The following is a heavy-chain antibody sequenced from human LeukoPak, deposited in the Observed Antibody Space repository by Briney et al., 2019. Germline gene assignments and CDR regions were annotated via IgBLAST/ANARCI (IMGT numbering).Heavy chain of an antibody. CDR3: ARDTPRYCSSTSCSRDAFDI. CDR2: IYSGGST. D-gene: IGHD2-2*01. CDR1: GFTFSSYS. V-gene: IGHV3-66*02. J-gene: IGHJ3*02. Sequence: PGGSMRLSCAASGFTFSSYSMNWVRQAPGKGLEWVSVIYSGGSTYYADSVKGRFTISRDNSKNTLYLQMNSLRAEDTAVYYCARDTPRYCSSTSCSRDAFDIWGQGTMVTVSS.